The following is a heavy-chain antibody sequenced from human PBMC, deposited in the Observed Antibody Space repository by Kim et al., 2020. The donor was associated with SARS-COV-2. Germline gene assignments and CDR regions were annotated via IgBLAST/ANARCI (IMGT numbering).Heavy chain of an antibody. V-gene: IGHV1-18*01. Sequence: ASVKVSCKASGYTFTSYGISWVRQAPGQGLEWMGWISAYNGNTNYAQKLQGRVTMTTDTSTSTAYMELRSLRSDDTAVYYCARSGGEITMVRGVIIPLYYFDYWGQGTLVTVSS. CDR3: ARSGGEITMVRGVIIPLYYFDY. CDR2: ISAYNGNT. CDR1: GYTFTSYG. D-gene: IGHD3-10*01. J-gene: IGHJ4*02.